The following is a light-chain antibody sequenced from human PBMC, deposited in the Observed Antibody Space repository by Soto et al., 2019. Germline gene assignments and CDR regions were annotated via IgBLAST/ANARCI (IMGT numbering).Light chain of an antibody. Sequence: EIVLTQSPGTLSLSPGERATLSCRASQSVSNNYLAWYQQKPGQAPRLLIYGASNRATGIPDRFSGSGSGTEFTLSISSLQSEDFAVYYCQEYKNWPSITFGQGTRLEIK. J-gene: IGKJ5*01. CDR3: QEYKNWPSIT. CDR1: QSVSNN. CDR2: GAS. V-gene: IGKV3D-15*01.